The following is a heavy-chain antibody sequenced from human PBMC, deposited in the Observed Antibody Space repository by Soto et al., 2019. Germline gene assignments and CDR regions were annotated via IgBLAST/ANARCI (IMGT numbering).Heavy chain of an antibody. CDR2: IFHGGNT. CDR3: ARARWYGAFDV. J-gene: IGHJ3*01. V-gene: IGHV4-38-2*01. D-gene: IGHD2-15*01. Sequence: SETLSLTCAGSGLFISSGNYWGWIRKPPGKGLEWIGSIFHGGNTYYNPSLKSRVTISVDMSKNQFSLKLNSVTAADTAVYYCARARWYGAFDVWGQGTVVTVSS. CDR1: GLFISSGNY.